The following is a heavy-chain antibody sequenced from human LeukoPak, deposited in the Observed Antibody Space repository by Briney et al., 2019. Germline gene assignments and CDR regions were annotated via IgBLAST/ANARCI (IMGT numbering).Heavy chain of an antibody. CDR3: ASISRWELTFDY. J-gene: IGHJ4*02. CDR1: GYSISSGYY. V-gene: IGHV4-38-2*01. Sequence: PSETLSLTCAVSGYSISSGYYWGWIRQPPGKGVEWIGSIYHSGSTYYNPSLKSRVTISGDTSKTQFSLKLSPVTAADTAVYYCASISRWELTFDYWGQGTLVTVSS. CDR2: IYHSGST. D-gene: IGHD1-26*01.